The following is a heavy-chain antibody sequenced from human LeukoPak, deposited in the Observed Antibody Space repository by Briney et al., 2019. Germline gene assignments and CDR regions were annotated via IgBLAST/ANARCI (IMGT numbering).Heavy chain of an antibody. CDR1: GFTFSSYG. Sequence: GGSLRLSCAASGFTFSSYGMHWVRQAPGKGLEWVAFIRYDGSNKYYADSVKGRFTISRDNSKNTLYLQMNSLRAEDTAVYYCAKDNLSSGGLTGYGMDVWGQGTTVTVSS. CDR3: AKDNLSSGGLTGYGMDV. V-gene: IGHV3-30*02. D-gene: IGHD3-10*01. J-gene: IGHJ6*02. CDR2: IRYDGSNK.